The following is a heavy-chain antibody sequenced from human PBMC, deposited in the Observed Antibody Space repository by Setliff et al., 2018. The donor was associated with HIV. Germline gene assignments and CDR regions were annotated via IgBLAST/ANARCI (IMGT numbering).Heavy chain of an antibody. CDR3: ARAPLYDVWSPGFDAFDI. V-gene: IGHV4-59*11. CDR1: GASISSHY. CDR2: IYYSGST. D-gene: IGHD3-16*01. Sequence: SETLSLTCSVSGASISSHYWNWIRQPPGKGLEWIGYIYYSGSTNYNPSLKSRVTISVDTSKNQFSLKLSSVTAADTAVYYCARAPLYDVWSPGFDAFDIWGQGTMVTVSS. J-gene: IGHJ3*02.